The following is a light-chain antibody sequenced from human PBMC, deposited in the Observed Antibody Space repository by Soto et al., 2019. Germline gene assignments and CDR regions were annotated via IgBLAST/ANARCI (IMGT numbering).Light chain of an antibody. CDR3: MQATDCPYT. CDR2: KVS. CDR1: QSLVHSTGNTY. V-gene: IGKV2-30*02. Sequence: DAVMTQSPLSLPVTLGQPAAISCRSSQSLVHSTGNTYLNWFQQRPGQSTRRLIYKVSNRDSGVPDRFGGSASGTDFILKISWVEAEDIGVYYCMQATDCPYTFGQGTKLEI. J-gene: IGKJ2*01.